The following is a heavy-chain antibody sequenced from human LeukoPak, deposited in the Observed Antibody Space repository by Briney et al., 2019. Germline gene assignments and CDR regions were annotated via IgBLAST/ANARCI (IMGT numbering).Heavy chain of an antibody. V-gene: IGHV1-8*02. Sequence: ASVKVSCKASGGTFISYAINWVRQATGQGLEWMGWMNPNSGNTGYAQKFQGRVTMTRNTSISTAYMELSSLRSEDTAVYYCARVLEVVTAIYVDYWGQGTLVTVSS. CDR1: GGTFISYA. CDR3: ARVLEVVTAIYVDY. CDR2: MNPNSGNT. J-gene: IGHJ4*02. D-gene: IGHD2-21*02.